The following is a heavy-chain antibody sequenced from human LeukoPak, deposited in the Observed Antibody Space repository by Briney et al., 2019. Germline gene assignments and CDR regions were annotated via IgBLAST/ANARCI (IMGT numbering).Heavy chain of an antibody. V-gene: IGHV3-15*01. D-gene: IGHD3/OR15-3a*01. J-gene: IGHJ4*02. CDR3: TAGTGRSDFDY. CDR2: IKRKGDDSTI. CDR1: GSSFSNAW. Sequence: GGSLRLSCAASGSSFSNAWMSWVRQAPGKGLEWVGRIKRKGDDSTIDYAATGKGRLTSARDDSRNTLYLQMNSLKSEDTAVYYCTAGTGRSDFDYWGQGTLVTVSS.